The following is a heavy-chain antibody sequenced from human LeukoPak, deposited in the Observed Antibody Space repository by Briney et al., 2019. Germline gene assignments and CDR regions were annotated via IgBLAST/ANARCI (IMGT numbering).Heavy chain of an antibody. CDR3: ARDQEYAQLWPTNFDY. Sequence: PGRSLRLSCAASGFTFSSYGMHWVRQAPGKGLEWVAVIWYDGSNKYYADSVKGRFTTSRDNSKNTLYLQMNSLRAEDTAVYYCARDQEYAQLWPTNFDYWGQGTLVTVSS. D-gene: IGHD5-18*01. J-gene: IGHJ4*02. V-gene: IGHV3-33*01. CDR1: GFTFSSYG. CDR2: IWYDGSNK.